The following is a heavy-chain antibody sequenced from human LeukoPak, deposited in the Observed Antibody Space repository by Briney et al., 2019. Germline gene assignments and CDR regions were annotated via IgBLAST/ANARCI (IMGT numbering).Heavy chain of an antibody. D-gene: IGHD2-2*01. V-gene: IGHV3-21*01. CDR1: GFTFSSYN. J-gene: IGHJ1*01. Sequence: GGSLRLSCAASGFTFSSYNMNWVRQAPGKGLEWVSSISSSSSYIYYADSVRGRFTISRDNSKNTLYLQMNSLRPEDTAVYYCAKDGSTSWHGYFQHWGQGTLVTVSS. CDR2: ISSSSSYI. CDR3: AKDGSTSWHGYFQH.